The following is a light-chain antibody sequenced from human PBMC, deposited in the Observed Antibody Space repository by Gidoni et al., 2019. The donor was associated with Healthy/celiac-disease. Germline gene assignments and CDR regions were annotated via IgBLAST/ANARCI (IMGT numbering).Light chain of an antibody. J-gene: IGKJ1*01. CDR2: GAS. CDR1: QSVTSSY. Sequence: EIVLTQSPGTLSLSPGERATLSCRASQSVTSSYLAWYQQKPGQAPRRLIYGASSRAPGIPHRLSGSGSGTDFSLNISRLEPEDFGVYYGQQYGSSPETFGQGTKVEIK. V-gene: IGKV3-20*01. CDR3: QQYGSSPET.